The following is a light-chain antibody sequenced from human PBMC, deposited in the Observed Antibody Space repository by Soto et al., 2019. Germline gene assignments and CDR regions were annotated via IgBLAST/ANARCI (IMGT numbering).Light chain of an antibody. Sequence: QSALTQSPSASGSPGQSVTISCTGTSSDVGNYKYVSWYQQHPGKAPKLMMYEVSKRPSGVPDRFSGSKSGNTASLTVSGLQAEDEAEYFCSSFAGSNNLVFGGGTKLTVL. V-gene: IGLV2-8*01. J-gene: IGLJ2*01. CDR2: EVS. CDR1: SSDVGNYKY. CDR3: SSFAGSNNLV.